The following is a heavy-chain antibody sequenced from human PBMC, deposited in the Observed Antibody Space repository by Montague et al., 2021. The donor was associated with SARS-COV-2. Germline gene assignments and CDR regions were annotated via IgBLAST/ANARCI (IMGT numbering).Heavy chain of an antibody. CDR2: ISDSGST. D-gene: IGHD3-22*01. Sequence: SETLSLTCTVSGGSISSFYWSWFRQPPGKGLEWIGYISDSGSTNYNPSLTSRVTMSVDTSKNQFSLKVNSVTAADTAVYYCARGTKRVFTYDYDSSGYASDYWGQGTLVTVSS. V-gene: IGHV4-59*12. CDR1: GGSISSFY. J-gene: IGHJ4*02. CDR3: ARGTKRVFTYDYDSSGYASDY.